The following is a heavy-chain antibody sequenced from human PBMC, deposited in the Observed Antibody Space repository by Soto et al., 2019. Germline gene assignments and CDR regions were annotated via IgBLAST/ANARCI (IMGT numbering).Heavy chain of an antibody. Sequence: PSETLSLTCAVYGGSFSGYYWSWIRQPPGKGLEWIGEINHSGSTNYNPSLKSRVTISVDTSKNQFSLKLSSVTAADTAVYYCAGSGSYDPDFWGQGTLVTVSS. D-gene: IGHD3-10*01. V-gene: IGHV4-34*01. CDR3: AGSGSYDPDF. CDR1: GGSFSGYY. J-gene: IGHJ4*02. CDR2: INHSGST.